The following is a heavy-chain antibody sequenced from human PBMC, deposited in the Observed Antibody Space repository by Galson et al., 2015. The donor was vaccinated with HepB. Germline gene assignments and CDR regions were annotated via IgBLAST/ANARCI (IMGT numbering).Heavy chain of an antibody. J-gene: IGHJ6*02. V-gene: IGHV1-69*13. CDR2: IIPIFGTA. CDR3: ARGGYTIFGVVIIANYYYYGMDV. Sequence: SVKVSCKASGGTFSSYAISWVRQAPGQGLEWMGGIIPIFGTANYAQKFQGRVTITADESTSTAYMELSSLRSEDTAVYYCARGGYTIFGVVIIANYYYYGMDVWGQGTTVTVSS. CDR1: GGTFSSYA. D-gene: IGHD3-3*01.